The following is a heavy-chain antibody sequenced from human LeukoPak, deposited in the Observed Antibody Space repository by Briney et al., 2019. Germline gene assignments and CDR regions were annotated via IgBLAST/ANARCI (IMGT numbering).Heavy chain of an antibody. Sequence: GGSLRLSCAASGFTVSSNYMSWVRQAPGKGLEWVSTISGSGGSTYYADSVKGRFTISRDNSKNTLYLQMNSLRAEDTAVYYCAKDIVRNIVVVPAAMPTYFDHWGQGTLVTVSS. CDR3: AKDIVRNIVVVPAAMPTYFDH. CDR2: ISGSGGST. D-gene: IGHD2-2*01. V-gene: IGHV3-23*01. CDR1: GFTVSSNY. J-gene: IGHJ4*02.